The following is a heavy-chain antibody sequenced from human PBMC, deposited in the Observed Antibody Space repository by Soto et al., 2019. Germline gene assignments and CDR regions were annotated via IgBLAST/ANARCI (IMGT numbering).Heavy chain of an antibody. D-gene: IGHD1-1*01. V-gene: IGHV4-4*07. J-gene: IGHJ5*02. CDR2: IYATGTT. Sequence: SETLSLTCTVSGASISGFYWSWIRKSAGKGLEWIGRIYATGTTDYNPSLKSRVMMSVDTSKKHFSRKLRSVTAADTAVYYCVRDGTKTLRDWFDPCGQGSSVTASS. CDR3: VRDGTKTLRDWFDP. CDR1: GASISGFY.